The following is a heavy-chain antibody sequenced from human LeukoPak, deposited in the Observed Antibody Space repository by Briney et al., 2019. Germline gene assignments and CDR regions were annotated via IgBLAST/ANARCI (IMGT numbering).Heavy chain of an antibody. CDR3: KTPLRFLDDNWFDP. CDR1: GFTVSSNE. V-gene: IGHV3-38-3*01. J-gene: IGHJ5*02. CDR2: ISGGST. D-gene: IGHD3-3*01. Sequence: PGGSLRLSCAASGFTVSSNEMSWVRQAPGKGLEWVSSISGGSTYYADSRKGRSTISRDNSKNTLHLQMNSLRAEDTAVYYCKTPLRFLDDNWFDPWGQGTLVTVSS.